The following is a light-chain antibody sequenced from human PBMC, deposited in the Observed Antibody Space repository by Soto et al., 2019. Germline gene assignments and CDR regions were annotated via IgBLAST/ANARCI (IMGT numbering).Light chain of an antibody. CDR3: QQYGSSPWT. J-gene: IGKJ1*01. V-gene: IGKV3-20*01. CDR1: QTVSNSY. Sequence: EIVLTQSPGTLSLSPGERATLSCRASQTVSNSYIAWYQQKPGQAPRLLIYGASSRATGIPDRFSGSGSGADFTLTISSLEPEDFAVYYWQQYGSSPWTFGQGTKVEIK. CDR2: GAS.